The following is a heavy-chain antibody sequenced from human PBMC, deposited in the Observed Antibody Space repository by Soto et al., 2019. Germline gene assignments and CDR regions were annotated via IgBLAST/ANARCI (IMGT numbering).Heavy chain of an antibody. CDR1: GVTFSGYA. J-gene: IGHJ5*02. D-gene: IGHD4-17*01. CDR3: ANRGDLNWFDP. V-gene: IGHV3-23*01. CDR2: ISGNGANT. Sequence: VQLLESGGGLVQPGGSLRLSCVASGVTFSGYAMSWVRQAPGMGLEWVSTISGNGANTYYGDSVKGRFTISRDKSKNTLYLQMNSLRAEDTAIYYCANRGDLNWFDPWGQGTLVTVSS.